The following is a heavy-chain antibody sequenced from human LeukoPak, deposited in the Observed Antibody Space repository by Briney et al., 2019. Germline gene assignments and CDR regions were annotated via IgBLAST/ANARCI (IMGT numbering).Heavy chain of an antibody. J-gene: IGHJ4*02. CDR1: GFMFNNYW. D-gene: IGHD1-14*01. CDR3: ARDQNRRIPYYFDY. Sequence: GGSLRLSCAASGFMFNNYWMNWLRQAPGKGLEWVAVISYDGSNKYYADSVKGRFTISRDNSKNTLYLQMNSLRAEDTAVYYCARDQNRRIPYYFDYRGQGTLVTVSS. V-gene: IGHV3-30-3*01. CDR2: ISYDGSNK.